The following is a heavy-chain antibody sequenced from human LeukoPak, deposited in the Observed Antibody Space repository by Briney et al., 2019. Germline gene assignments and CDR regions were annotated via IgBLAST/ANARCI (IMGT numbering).Heavy chain of an antibody. D-gene: IGHD1-26*01. J-gene: IGHJ6*03. Sequence: SETLSLTCTVSGGSISSYYWSWIRQPAGKGLEWIGRIYTSGSTNYNPSLKSRVTMSVDTSKNQFPLKLSSVTAADTAVYYCARSEVGATRNYYYYYMDVWGKGTTVTVSS. CDR3: ARSEVGATRNYYYYYMDV. CDR2: IYTSGST. CDR1: GGSISSYY. V-gene: IGHV4-4*07.